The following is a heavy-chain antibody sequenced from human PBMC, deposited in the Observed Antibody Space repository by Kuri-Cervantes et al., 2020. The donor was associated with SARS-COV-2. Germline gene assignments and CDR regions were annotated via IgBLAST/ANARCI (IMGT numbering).Heavy chain of an antibody. CDR1: GYTFTGYY. Sequence: ASVKVSCKASGYTFTGYYMHWVRQAPGQGLEWMGWINHNSGGTNYAQKFQGRVTMTRDTSISTAYMELSRLRSDDTAVYYWARGSADYSNGGYYYYYMDVWGKGTTVTVSS. J-gene: IGHJ6*03. CDR3: ARGSADYSNGGYYYYYMDV. CDR2: INHNSGGT. D-gene: IGHD4-11*01. V-gene: IGHV1-2*02.